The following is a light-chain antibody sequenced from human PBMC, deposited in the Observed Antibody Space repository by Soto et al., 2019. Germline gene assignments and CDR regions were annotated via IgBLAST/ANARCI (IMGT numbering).Light chain of an antibody. Sequence: QSVLTQTPSASGTPGQRVTISCSGSSSNIGSHFVYWYQQLPGTAPKLLIYRNNQRPSGVPDRFSGSKSGTSASLAISGLRSEDEADYYCAAWDDSLSGLCVFGTGTNSPS. CDR3: AAWDDSLSGLCV. CDR2: RNN. V-gene: IGLV1-47*01. CDR1: SSNIGSHF. J-gene: IGLJ1*01.